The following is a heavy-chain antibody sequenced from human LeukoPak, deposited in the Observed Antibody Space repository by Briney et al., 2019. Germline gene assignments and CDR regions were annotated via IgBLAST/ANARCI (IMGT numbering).Heavy chain of an antibody. CDR3: AREIAVAGTIRGY. CDR2: INTNIGNP. CDR1: GYTFSTYA. J-gene: IGHJ4*02. D-gene: IGHD6-19*01. Sequence: ASLKVSCKASGYTFSTYAINWVRQAPGQGLEWMGWINTNIGNPTYAQGFTGRFVFSLDTSVSTAYLQISSLKAEDTAGYYCAREIAVAGTIRGYWGQGTLVTVSS. V-gene: IGHV7-4-1*02.